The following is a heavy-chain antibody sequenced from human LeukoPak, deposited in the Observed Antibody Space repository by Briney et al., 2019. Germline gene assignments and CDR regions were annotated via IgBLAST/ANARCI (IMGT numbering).Heavy chain of an antibody. CDR2: LYSGGTT. V-gene: IGHV3-66*01. D-gene: IGHD1-26*01. J-gene: IGHJ4*02. CDR3: ARGRWEPGGGVDY. CDR1: GFTFSNHW. Sequence: GGSLRLSCATSGFTFSNHWMSWVRQAPGKGLEWVSVLYSGGTTSSADFVKGRFTISRDNSKNTLYLRMNSLRAEDTAVYYCARGRWEPGGGVDYWGQGTLVTVSS.